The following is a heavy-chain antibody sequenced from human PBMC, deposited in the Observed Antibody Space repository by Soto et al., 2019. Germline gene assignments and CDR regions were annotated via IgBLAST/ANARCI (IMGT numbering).Heavy chain of an antibody. V-gene: IGHV1-69*13. D-gene: IGHD6-19*01. CDR3: ARPSGWDQHYYYYGMDV. J-gene: IGHJ6*02. CDR2: IIPIFGTA. Sequence: SVKVSCKASGGTFSSYAISWVRQAPGQGLEWMGGIIPIFGTANYAQKFQGRVTITADESTSTAYMELSSLRSEDTAVYYCARPSGWDQHYYYYGMDVWGQGTTVTVSS. CDR1: GGTFSSYA.